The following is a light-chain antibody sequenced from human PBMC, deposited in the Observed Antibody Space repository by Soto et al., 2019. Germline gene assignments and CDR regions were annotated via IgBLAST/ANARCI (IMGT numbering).Light chain of an antibody. CDR2: DAS. V-gene: IGKV1-5*01. J-gene: IGKJ1*01. CDR1: QSINTW. Sequence: DIQMTQSPSTLSASVGDRVTITCRASQSINTWLVWYQQKPGTAPKLLIYDASSLVSGVPSRFSGSGSGTEFTLTISGLQPDDFATYYCQQCHSYWTFGQGTKVEIK. CDR3: QQCHSYWT.